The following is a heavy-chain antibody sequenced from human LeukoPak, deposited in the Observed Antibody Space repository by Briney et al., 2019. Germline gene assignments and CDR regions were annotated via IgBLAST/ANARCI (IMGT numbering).Heavy chain of an antibody. V-gene: IGHV3-30*18. CDR2: ISYDGSNK. CDR3: AKDPEMATITGHYFDY. D-gene: IGHD5-24*01. J-gene: IGHJ4*02. CDR1: GFTFSSYG. Sequence: PGGSLRLSCAASGFTFSSYGMHWVRQAPGKGLEWVAVISYDGSNKYYADSVKGRFTISRDNSKNTLYLQMNSLRAEDMAVYYCAKDPEMATITGHYFDYWGQGTLVTVSS.